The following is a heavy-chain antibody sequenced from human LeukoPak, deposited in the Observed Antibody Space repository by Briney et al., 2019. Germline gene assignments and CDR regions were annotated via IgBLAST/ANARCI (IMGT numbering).Heavy chain of an antibody. CDR2: IRAYNGNT. Sequence: ASVKDSCKASGYTFTRYGISWVRQAPGQGLEWMGWIRAYNGNTNYAQKLQGRVTMTTDTSTSTAYMELRSLRSDDTAVYYCARGGVIAAAGNLNWFDPWGQGTLVTVSS. D-gene: IGHD6-13*01. CDR1: GYTFTRYG. V-gene: IGHV1-18*01. J-gene: IGHJ5*02. CDR3: ARGGVIAAAGNLNWFDP.